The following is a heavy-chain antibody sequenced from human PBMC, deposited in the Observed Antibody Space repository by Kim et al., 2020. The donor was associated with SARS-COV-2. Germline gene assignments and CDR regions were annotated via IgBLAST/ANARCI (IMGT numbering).Heavy chain of an antibody. V-gene: IGHV4-59*03. CDR3: VSKRADSSGFIDS. J-gene: IGHJ4*02. CDR1: SASFSENY. CDR2: IHHTGTT. Sequence: SETLSLTCSVASASFSENYWSWIRQSPGRGLEWIGYIHHTGTTNYNPSLKSRVAISVDSSKNQFSLNLNSMTTADTAVYYCVSKRADSSGFIDSWGQGT. D-gene: IGHD3-22*01.